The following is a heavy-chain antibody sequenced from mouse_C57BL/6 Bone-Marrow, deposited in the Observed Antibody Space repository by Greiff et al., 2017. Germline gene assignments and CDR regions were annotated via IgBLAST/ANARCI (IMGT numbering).Heavy chain of an antibody. CDR1: GFNIKDDY. V-gene: IGHV14-4*01. CDR2: IDPENGDT. CDR3: TTPPKDSYFSYAMDY. Sequence: VQLKESGAELVRPGASVKLSCTASGFNIKDDYMHWVKQRPEQGLEWIGWIDPENGDTEYASKFQGKATITADTSSNTAYLQLSSLTSEDTAVYYCTTPPKDSYFSYAMDYWGQGTSVTVSS. D-gene: IGHD2-12*01. J-gene: IGHJ4*01.